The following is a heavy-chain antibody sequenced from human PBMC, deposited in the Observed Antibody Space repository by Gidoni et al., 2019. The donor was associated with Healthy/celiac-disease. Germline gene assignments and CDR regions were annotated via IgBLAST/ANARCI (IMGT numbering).Heavy chain of an antibody. V-gene: IGHV3-33*01. CDR1: GCTFSRYV. CDR3: AGGILTGYYNNYYYGMDV. Sequence: QVQLVESGGGAVQPGRSLRLSCAAAGCTFSRYVMHWVRQAQGKGLEWVAVICYDGRNYYYAVSVKGRFTISRAYSKNTLYLQMDSLIAEDTAVYYCAGGILTGYYNNYYYGMDVWGQGTTVTVSS. J-gene: IGHJ6*02. CDR2: ICYDGRNY. D-gene: IGHD3-9*01.